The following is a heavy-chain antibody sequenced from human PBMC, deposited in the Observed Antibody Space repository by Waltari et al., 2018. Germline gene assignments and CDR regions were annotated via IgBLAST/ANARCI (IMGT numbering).Heavy chain of an antibody. CDR2: IYYRGST. D-gene: IGHD6-13*01. J-gene: IGHJ3*02. CDR1: GRPIRNFY. Sequence: QVQLQESGPRLVNPSAILSLTCTVSGRPIRNFYWSWIRQPPRKGLEWIGYIYYRGSTNYNPSLKSRVTISVDTSKNQFSLELNSVTAADTALYYCARSTWYLGAFDIWGQGTLVTVSS. V-gene: IGHV4-59*01. CDR3: ARSTWYLGAFDI.